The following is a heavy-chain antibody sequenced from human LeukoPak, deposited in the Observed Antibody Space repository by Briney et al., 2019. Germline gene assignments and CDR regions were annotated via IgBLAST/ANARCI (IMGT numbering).Heavy chain of an antibody. J-gene: IGHJ1*01. D-gene: IGHD3-10*01. CDR2: INAGNGNT. CDR1: GYTFTSYA. V-gene: IGHV1-3*01. CDR3: ARDPAGSGSYFQH. Sequence: ASVKVSCKASGYTFTSYAMHWVRQAPGQRLEWMGWINAGNGNTKYSQKFQGRVTMTTDTSTSTAYMELRSLRSDDTAVYYCARDPAGSGSYFQHWGQGTLVTVSS.